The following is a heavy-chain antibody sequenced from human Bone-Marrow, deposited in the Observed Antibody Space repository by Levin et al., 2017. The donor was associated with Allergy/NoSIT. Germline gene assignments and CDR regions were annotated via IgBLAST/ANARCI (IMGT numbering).Heavy chain of an antibody. J-gene: IGHJ4*02. Sequence: GGSLRLSCAASGFIFSSYEMNWVRQAPGKGLEWVSYISSSSSTIYYADSVKGRFTISRDNAKDSLYLQMNSLRAEDTAVYYCASGGTYQIFDYWGQGTLVTVSS. CDR2: ISSSSSTI. CDR1: GFIFSSYE. V-gene: IGHV3-48*03. CDR3: ASGGTYQIFDY. D-gene: IGHD2-2*01.